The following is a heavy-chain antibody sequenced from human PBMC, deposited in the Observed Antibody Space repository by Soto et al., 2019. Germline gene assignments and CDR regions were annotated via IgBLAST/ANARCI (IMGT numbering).Heavy chain of an antibody. CDR3: AKAVDIVATIPTSGMDV. CDR2: ISYDGSNK. Sequence: GGSLRLSCAASGFTFSSYGMHWVRQAPGKGLEWVAVISYDGSNKYYADSVKGRFTISRDNSKNTLYLQMNSLRAEDTAVYYCAKAVDIVATIPTSGMDVWGQGTTVTVSS. V-gene: IGHV3-30*18. CDR1: GFTFSSYG. D-gene: IGHD5-12*01. J-gene: IGHJ6*02.